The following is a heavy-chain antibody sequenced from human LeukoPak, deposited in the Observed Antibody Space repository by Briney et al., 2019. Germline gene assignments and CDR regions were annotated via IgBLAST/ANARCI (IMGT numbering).Heavy chain of an antibody. V-gene: IGHV3-74*01. Sequence: GGSLRLSCAASGFTFSDYWIHWVRQAPGKGLVWVSRINTDGSITNYADSVKGRFSISRDNAKNTLYLQMSSLRAEDTAVYYCVSSYETYWGRGTLVTVSS. CDR1: GFTFSDYW. CDR2: INTDGSIT. CDR3: VSSYETY. J-gene: IGHJ4*02. D-gene: IGHD3-22*01.